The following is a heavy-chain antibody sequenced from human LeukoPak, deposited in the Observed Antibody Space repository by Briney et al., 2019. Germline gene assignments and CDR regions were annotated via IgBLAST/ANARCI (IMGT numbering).Heavy chain of an antibody. Sequence: PGGSLRLSCAASGFTFSSYWMSWVRQAPGKGLEWVANIKQDGSEKYYVDSVKGRFTISRDNAKNSLYLQMNSLRAEDTAVYYCATWGDFWSGNYGGYWGQRTLVTVSS. CDR3: ATWGDFWSGNYGGY. V-gene: IGHV3-7*01. J-gene: IGHJ4*02. CDR1: GFTFSSYW. D-gene: IGHD3-3*01. CDR2: IKQDGSEK.